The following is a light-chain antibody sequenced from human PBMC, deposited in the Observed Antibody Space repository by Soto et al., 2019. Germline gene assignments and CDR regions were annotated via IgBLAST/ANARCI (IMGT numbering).Light chain of an antibody. Sequence: QSALTQPASVSGSPGQSITISCTGTSSDVGGYNYVSWYQQHPGKAPKLMIYDVSNRPSGVSNRFSGSKSGNTASLTISGLQAEDEADYCSSYTGSSTYVVFGGGTQLTVL. CDR3: SSYTGSSTYVV. CDR1: SSDVGGYNY. V-gene: IGLV2-14*01. CDR2: DVS. J-gene: IGLJ2*01.